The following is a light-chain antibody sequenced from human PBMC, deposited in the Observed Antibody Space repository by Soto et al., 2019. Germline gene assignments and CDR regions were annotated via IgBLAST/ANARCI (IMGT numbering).Light chain of an antibody. V-gene: IGLV1-40*01. CDR2: GNI. CDR3: HSYDSSLRGYV. J-gene: IGLJ1*01. CDR1: SSNIGAGYD. Sequence: QSVLTQPPSVSRAPGQRVTISCTGTSSNIGAGYDVHWYQQLPGTTPKVVIYGNINRPSGVPDRFSGFKSGTSASLAITGLQVEDEADYYCHSYDSSLRGYVFGTGTKVTVL.